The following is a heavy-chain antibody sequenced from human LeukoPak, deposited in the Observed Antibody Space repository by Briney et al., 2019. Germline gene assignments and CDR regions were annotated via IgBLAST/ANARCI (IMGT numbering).Heavy chain of an antibody. V-gene: IGHV3-7*01. CDR3: ARDRYYDILTGGDY. CDR2: IKQDGSEK. J-gene: IGHJ4*02. Sequence: GGSLRLSCAASGFTFSSYWMSWVRQAPGKGLEWVSYIKQDGSEKYYVDSVMGRFTISRDNAKNSLYLQMNSLRAEDTAVYYCARDRYYDILTGGDYWGQGTLVTVSS. CDR1: GFTFSSYW. D-gene: IGHD3-9*01.